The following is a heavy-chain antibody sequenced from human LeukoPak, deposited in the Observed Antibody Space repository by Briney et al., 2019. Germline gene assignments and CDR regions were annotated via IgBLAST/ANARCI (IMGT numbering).Heavy chain of an antibody. D-gene: IGHD2-15*01. CDR2: IYYSGST. J-gene: IGHJ3*02. CDR3: ARLMFFYCSGGSCYYAFDI. CDR1: GGSISSYY. V-gene: IGHV4-59*08. Sequence: SETLSLTCTVSGGSISSYYWSWLRQPPGKGLEWLGYIYYSGSTNYNPSLKSRVTISVETSKNQFSLKLSSVTAADTAVYYCARLMFFYCSGGSCYYAFDIWGQGTMVTVSS.